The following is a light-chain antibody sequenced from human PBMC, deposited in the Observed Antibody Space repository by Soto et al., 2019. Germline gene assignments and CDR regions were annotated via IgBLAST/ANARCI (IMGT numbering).Light chain of an antibody. CDR1: QFISRW. J-gene: IGKJ4*01. CDR3: QQANSFPLN. V-gene: IGKV1D-12*01. Sequence: DIHITHSPSSLSASVVDRVTITCLASQFISRWLAWYQQKLGKAPKLLIYDSSSLQSGVPSRFSGSGAGTDFTLTISSLQPEDFATYYCQQANSFPLNFGGGTKVDIK. CDR2: DSS.